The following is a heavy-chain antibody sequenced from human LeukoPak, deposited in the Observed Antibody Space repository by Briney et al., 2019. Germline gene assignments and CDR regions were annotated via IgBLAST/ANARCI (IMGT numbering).Heavy chain of an antibody. J-gene: IGHJ4*02. V-gene: IGHV4-59*01. CDR2: IYYSGST. D-gene: IGHD7-27*01. CDR3: ASNTGTVFDY. CDR1: GGSISSYY. Sequence: SETLSLTCTVSGGSISSYYWSWIRQPPGKGLEWIGYIYYSGSTNYNPSLRSRVTISLEMSKHQFSLNLTSVTAADTAVYYCASNTGTVFDYWGQGALVTVSS.